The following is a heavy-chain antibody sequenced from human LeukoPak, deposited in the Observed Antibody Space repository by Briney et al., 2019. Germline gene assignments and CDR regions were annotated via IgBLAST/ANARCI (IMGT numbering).Heavy chain of an antibody. V-gene: IGHV4-39*07. Sequence: PSETLSLTCTVSGGSISSSSYYWGWIRQPPGKGLEWIGNIYYSGSTYYNPSLKSRVTISVDTSKNQFSLKLSSVTAADTAVYYCARGGGAAAAANRDAFDIWGQGTVVTVSS. CDR3: ARGGGAAAAANRDAFDI. J-gene: IGHJ3*02. CDR2: IYYSGST. CDR1: GGSISSSSYY. D-gene: IGHD2-2*01.